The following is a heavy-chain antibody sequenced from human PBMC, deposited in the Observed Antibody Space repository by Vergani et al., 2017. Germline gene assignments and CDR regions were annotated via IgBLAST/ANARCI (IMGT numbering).Heavy chain of an antibody. CDR1: GFTFSSYS. D-gene: IGHD6-19*01. CDR2: ISSSSSYI. J-gene: IGHJ5*02. CDR3: AGDRYSSGLYWFDP. V-gene: IGHV3-21*01. Sequence: EVQLVESGGGLVKPGGSLRLSCAASGFTFSSYSMNWVRQSPGKGLEWVSSISSSSSYIYYADSVKGRFTISRDNAKNSLYLQMNSLRAEDTAVYYCAGDRYSSGLYWFDPWGQGTLVTVSS.